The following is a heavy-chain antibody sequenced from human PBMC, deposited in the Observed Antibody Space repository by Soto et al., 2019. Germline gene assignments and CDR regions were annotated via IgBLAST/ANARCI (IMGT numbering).Heavy chain of an antibody. Sequence: PGGSLRLSCAASGFTFSSYSMNWVRQAPGKGLEWVSSISSSSSYIYYADSVKGRFTISRDNAKNSLYLQMNSLRAEDTAVYYCARDRYSSSWYQGYYYYGMDVWGQGTTVTVSS. CDR2: ISSSSSYI. V-gene: IGHV3-21*01. CDR3: ARDRYSSSWYQGYYYYGMDV. J-gene: IGHJ6*02. D-gene: IGHD6-13*01. CDR1: GFTFSSYS.